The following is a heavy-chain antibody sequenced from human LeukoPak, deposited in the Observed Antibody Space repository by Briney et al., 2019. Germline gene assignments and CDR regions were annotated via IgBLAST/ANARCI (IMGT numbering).Heavy chain of an antibody. D-gene: IGHD4-17*01. V-gene: IGHV3-30-3*01. CDR3: ARAGGSTVSHSDY. Sequence: PGGSLRLSCAASGFTFSSYAMHWVRQAPGKGLEWVAVISYDGSNKYYADSVKGRFTISKDNAKNSLYLQMNSLRAEDTAVYYCARAGGSTVSHSDYWGQGTLVTVSS. CDR1: GFTFSSYA. CDR2: ISYDGSNK. J-gene: IGHJ4*02.